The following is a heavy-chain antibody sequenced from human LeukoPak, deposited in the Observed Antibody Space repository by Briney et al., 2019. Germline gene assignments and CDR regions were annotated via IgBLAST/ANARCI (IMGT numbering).Heavy chain of an antibody. V-gene: IGHV3-21*01. CDR3: ARDPPSSIAARSLFDP. J-gene: IGHJ5*02. CDR1: GFTFSSYS. CDR2: ISSSSSYI. Sequence: PGGSLRLSCAASGFTFSSYSMNWVRQAPGKGLEWVSSISSSSSYIYYADSVKGRFTISRDNAKNSLYLQMNSLRAEDTAVYYCARDPPSSIAARSLFDPWGQGTLVTVSS. D-gene: IGHD6-6*01.